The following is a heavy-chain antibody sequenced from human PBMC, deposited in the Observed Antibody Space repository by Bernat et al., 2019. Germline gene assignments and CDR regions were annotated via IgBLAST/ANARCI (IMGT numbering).Heavy chain of an antibody. V-gene: IGHV3-43*02. CDR3: VRDNTNWAFDY. CDR1: GFIFHAYV. J-gene: IGHJ4*02. Sequence: EVQLVESGGGVIQPGGSLRLSCAPSGFIFHAYVMHWVRQAPGMGLEWVSRISHDSSATSYADSVNGRFTISRDNSKNSLYLQMNSLRVEDTALYYCVRDNTNWAFDYWGRGTLVTVSS. D-gene: IGHD7-27*01. CDR2: ISHDSSAT.